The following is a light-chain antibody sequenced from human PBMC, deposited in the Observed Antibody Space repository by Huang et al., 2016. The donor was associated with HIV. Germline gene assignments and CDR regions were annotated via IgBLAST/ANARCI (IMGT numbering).Light chain of an antibody. J-gene: IGKJ1*01. CDR1: QSVDSN. Sequence: EIVMTQSPATLSVSPGERATLSCRASQSVDSNLAWYQQKVGQPPRRLVYGASTRATGIPTRFSGSGSGTEFNLTISSLQSEDFAVYYCQQYNPWPPWTFGQGTRVEIK. CDR3: QQYNPWPPWT. CDR2: GAS. V-gene: IGKV3-15*01.